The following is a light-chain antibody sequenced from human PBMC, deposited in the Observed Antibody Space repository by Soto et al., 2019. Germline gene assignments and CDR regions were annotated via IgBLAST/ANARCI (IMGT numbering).Light chain of an antibody. V-gene: IGKV1-39*01. J-gene: IGKJ1*01. CDR3: QQSYNTPLT. CDR2: DAS. CDR1: QTISTY. Sequence: IEVTQSPSSLAASVGERVTITCRASQTISTYVNWYRQKSGAAPELLIYDASTLQSGVPSRFRGGGSGTDFTLTVSSLQLDDFATYYCQQSYNTPLTFGQGTKVEIK.